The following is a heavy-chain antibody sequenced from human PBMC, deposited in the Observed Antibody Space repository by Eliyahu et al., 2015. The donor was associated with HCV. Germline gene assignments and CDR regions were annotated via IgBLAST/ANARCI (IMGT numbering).Heavy chain of an antibody. D-gene: IGHD3-10*01. CDR2: IKSKTDGGTT. Sequence: EVQLVESGGGLXKPGGSLRLCCAASXFTFSXAWMSWXRXAPGKGLEXIGRIKSKTDGGTTDYAAPVKGRFTISRDDSKSTLYLQMNSLKTEDTAVYYCTTGAPGGFDYYLDVWGQGTTVTVSS. V-gene: IGHV3-15*01. CDR3: TTGAPGGFDYYLDV. CDR1: XFTFSXAW. J-gene: IGHJ6*03.